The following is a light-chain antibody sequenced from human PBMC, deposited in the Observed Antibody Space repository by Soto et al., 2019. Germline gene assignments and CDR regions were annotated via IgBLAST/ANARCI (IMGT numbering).Light chain of an antibody. CDR2: KND. V-gene: IGLV1-44*01. CDR1: SSNIGSNT. J-gene: IGLJ2*01. CDR3: ATWDDTLAVF. Sequence: QLVLTQPPSASGTPGQRVTISCSGSSSNIGSNTVNWYQHLPGTAPKLLIYKNDQRPSGVPDRFSGSKSGTSASLAISGLQPEDEGNYFCATWDDTLAVFFGGGTKLTVL.